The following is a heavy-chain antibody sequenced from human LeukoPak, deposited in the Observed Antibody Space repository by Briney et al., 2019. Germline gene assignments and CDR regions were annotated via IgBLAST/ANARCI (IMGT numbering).Heavy chain of an antibody. CDR3: ARVGGYNYRYFDY. CDR2: IYYSGST. CDR1: GGSISSGDYY. Sequence: PSETLSLTCTVSGGSISSGDYYWSWIRQPPGKGLEWIGYIYYSGSTYYNPSLKSRVTISVDTSKNQFSLKLSSVTAADTAVYYCARVGGYNYRYFDYWGQGTLVTVSS. J-gene: IGHJ4*02. V-gene: IGHV4-30-4*01. D-gene: IGHD5-24*01.